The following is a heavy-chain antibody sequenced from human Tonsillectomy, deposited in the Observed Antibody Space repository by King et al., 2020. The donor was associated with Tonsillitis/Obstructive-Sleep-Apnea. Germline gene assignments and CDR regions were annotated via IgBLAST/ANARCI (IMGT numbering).Heavy chain of an antibody. Sequence: VQLVESGGGLVQPGGSLRLSCAASGFTFSSYEMNWVRQAPGKGLEWVSYISSTGKTIYYADSVKGRFTISRDNAKNSLYLQMNSLRAEDTAVYYCASPGRVYVFDYWGQGTLVTVSS. V-gene: IGHV3-48*03. J-gene: IGHJ4*02. CDR2: ISSTGKTI. D-gene: IGHD6-13*01. CDR1: GFTFSSYE. CDR3: ASPGRVYVFDY.